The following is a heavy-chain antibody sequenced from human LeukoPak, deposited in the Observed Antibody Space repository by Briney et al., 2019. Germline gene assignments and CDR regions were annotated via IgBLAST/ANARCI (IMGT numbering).Heavy chain of an antibody. J-gene: IGHJ4*02. V-gene: IGHV2-5*01. CDR1: GGSISSYYW. D-gene: IGHD7-27*01. CDR2: IYWNDDK. CDR3: ATLNPPGYYFDY. Sequence: TLSLTCTVSGGSISSYYWSWIRQPPGKALEWLALIYWNDDKRYSPSLKSRLTITKDTSKNQVVLTMTNMDPVDTATYYCATLNPPGYYFDYWGQGTLVTVSS.